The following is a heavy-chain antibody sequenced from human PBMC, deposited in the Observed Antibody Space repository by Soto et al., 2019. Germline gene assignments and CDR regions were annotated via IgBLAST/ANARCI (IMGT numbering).Heavy chain of an antibody. V-gene: IGHV1-2*04. CDR3: ARGDSTDCSNGVCSFFYNHEMDV. CDR2: INPKSGGT. J-gene: IGHJ6*02. Sequence: ASVKVSCKASGYSFTDYHIHWVRQAPGQGLEWLGRINPKSGGTSTAQKFQGWVTMTTDTSISTASMELTRLTSDDTAIYYCARGDSTDCSNGVCSFFYNHEMDVWGQGTPITV. D-gene: IGHD2-8*01. CDR1: GYSFTDYH.